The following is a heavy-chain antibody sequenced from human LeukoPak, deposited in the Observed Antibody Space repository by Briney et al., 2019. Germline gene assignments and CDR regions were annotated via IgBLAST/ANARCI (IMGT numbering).Heavy chain of an antibody. CDR2: IKQDGSEK. CDR3: ARDTDELDY. J-gene: IGHJ4*02. V-gene: IGHV3-7*01. Sequence: PGGSLRLSCAASGFTFSSYAMSWVRQAPGKGLEWVANIKQDGSEKYYVDSVKGRFTISRDNAKNSLYLQMNSLRAEDTAVYYCARDTDELDYWGQGTLVTVSS. CDR1: GFTFSSYA.